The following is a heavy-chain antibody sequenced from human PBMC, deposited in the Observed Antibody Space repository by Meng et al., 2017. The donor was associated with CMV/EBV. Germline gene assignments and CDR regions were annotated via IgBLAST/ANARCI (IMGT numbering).Heavy chain of an antibody. D-gene: IGHD3-10*01. V-gene: IGHV4-30-4*08. Sequence: LTDAGPGLMKPSQTLSLTCTVFGGSISSGDYYWSWIRQPPGKGLEWIGYIYYSGSTYYNPSLKSRVTISVDTSKNQFSLKLSSVIAADTAVYYCARGFTGVLLWFGESLGWFDPWGQGTLVTVSS. CDR1: GGSISSGDYY. J-gene: IGHJ5*02. CDR2: IYYSGST. CDR3: ARGFTGVLLWFGESLGWFDP.